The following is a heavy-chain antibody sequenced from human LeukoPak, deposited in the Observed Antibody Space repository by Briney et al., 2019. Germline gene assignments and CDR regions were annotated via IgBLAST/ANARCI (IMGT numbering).Heavy chain of an antibody. D-gene: IGHD7-27*01. CDR3: ATSLGPLTDY. CDR1: GFTFNNYV. Sequence: GGSLRLSCAASGFTFNNYVMSWVRQTPGKGLVWVSRINSDGSSTTYADSVKGRFTMSRDNAKSTLYLQMSSLRAEDTAVYYCATSLGPLTDYWGQGTLVTVSS. CDR2: INSDGSST. V-gene: IGHV3-74*01. J-gene: IGHJ4*02.